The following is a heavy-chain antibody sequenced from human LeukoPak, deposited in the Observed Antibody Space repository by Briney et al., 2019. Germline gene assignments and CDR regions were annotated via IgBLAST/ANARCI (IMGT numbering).Heavy chain of an antibody. CDR1: GGSFSGYY. CDR3: ARGPLGGSGFDY. Sequence: PSETLSLTCAVYGGSFSGYYWSWIRQPPGKGLEWIGEINHSGSTNYNPSLKSRVTISVDTSKNQFSLKRSSVTAADTAVYYGARGPLGGSGFDYWGQGTLVTVSS. J-gene: IGHJ4*02. V-gene: IGHV4-34*01. D-gene: IGHD2-15*01. CDR2: INHSGST.